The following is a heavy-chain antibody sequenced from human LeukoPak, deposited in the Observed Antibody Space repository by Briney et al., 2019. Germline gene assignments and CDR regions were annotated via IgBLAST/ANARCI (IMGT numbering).Heavy chain of an antibody. CDR3: ARELGYCSSTSCYDDAFDI. D-gene: IGHD2-2*01. Sequence: SGTLSLTCAVSGGSISSSNWWSWVRQPPGKGLEWIGEIYHGGSTNYNPSLASRVTISVDKSKNQFSLKLSSVTAADTAVYYCARELGYCSSTSCYDDAFDIWGQGTMVTVSS. V-gene: IGHV4-4*02. CDR1: GGSISSSNW. J-gene: IGHJ3*02. CDR2: IYHGGST.